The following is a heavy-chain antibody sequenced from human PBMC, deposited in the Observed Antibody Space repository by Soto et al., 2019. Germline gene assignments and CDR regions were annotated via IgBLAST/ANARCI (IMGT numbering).Heavy chain of an antibody. CDR3: AKASTYEYVWGSFRYYFDH. V-gene: IGHV3-23*01. Sequence: GGSLRLSCAASGFTFNIYAMSWVRQAPGKGLEWVSGISGSGDRTHFVDSLKGRFTISRDNVKNTLYLQMNSLRAEDTAVYYCAKASTYEYVWGSFRYYFDHWGQGALVTVSS. CDR1: GFTFNIYA. J-gene: IGHJ4*02. D-gene: IGHD3-16*02. CDR2: ISGSGDRT.